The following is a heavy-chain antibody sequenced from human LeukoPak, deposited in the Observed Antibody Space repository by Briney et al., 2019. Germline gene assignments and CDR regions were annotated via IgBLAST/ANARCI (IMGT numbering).Heavy chain of an antibody. CDR1: GGSFSGYY. CDR3: ARGRPVFDY. J-gene: IGHJ4*02. CDR2: INHSGST. Sequence: SETLSLTCAVYGGSFSGYYWSWLRQPPGKGLEWIGEINHSGSTNYNPSLKSRVTISVDTSKNQSSLNLSSVTAADTAVYYCARGRPVFDYWGQGTLVTVSS. V-gene: IGHV4-34*01.